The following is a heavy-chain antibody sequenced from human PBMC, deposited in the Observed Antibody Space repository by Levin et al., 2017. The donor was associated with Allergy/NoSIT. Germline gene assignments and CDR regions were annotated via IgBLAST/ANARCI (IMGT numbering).Heavy chain of an antibody. D-gene: IGHD3-10*01. CDR2: TYYRSKWYN. Sequence: SQTLSLPCAISGDRVSSNSAAWNWIRQSPSRGLEWLGRTYYRSKWYNDYAVSVKSRITINADTSENQFSLQLNSVTPEDTAVYYCARGGGGGRSFDYWGQGTLVTVSS. CDR3: ARGGGGGRSFDY. V-gene: IGHV6-1*01. J-gene: IGHJ4*02. CDR1: GDRVSSNSAA.